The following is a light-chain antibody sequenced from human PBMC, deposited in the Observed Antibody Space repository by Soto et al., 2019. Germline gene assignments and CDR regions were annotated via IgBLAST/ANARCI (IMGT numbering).Light chain of an antibody. J-gene: IGLJ3*02. V-gene: IGLV2-14*01. Sequence: QSDLTQPASVSGSPGQSITMSCTGTSSDVGGYNYVSWYQQHPGKAPKLMIYDVNNRPSGVSNRFSGSKSGNTASLTISGLQAEDEADYYCSSYTISSTVMFGGGTKLTVL. CDR1: SSDVGGYNY. CDR2: DVN. CDR3: SSYTISSTVM.